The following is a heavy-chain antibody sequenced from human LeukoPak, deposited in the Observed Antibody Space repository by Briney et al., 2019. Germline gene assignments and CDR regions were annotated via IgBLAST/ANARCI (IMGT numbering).Heavy chain of an antibody. CDR1: GYTFTSYG. CDR3: ARDLGAFEVAGTPGGDY. CDR2: ISAYNGNT. J-gene: IGHJ4*02. Sequence: GASVKVSCKASGYTFTSYGISWVRQAPGQGPEWMGWISAYNGNTNYAQKLQGRVTMTTDTSTSTAYMELRSLRSDDTAVYYCARDLGAFEVAGTPGGDYWGQGTLVTVSS. D-gene: IGHD6-19*01. V-gene: IGHV1-18*01.